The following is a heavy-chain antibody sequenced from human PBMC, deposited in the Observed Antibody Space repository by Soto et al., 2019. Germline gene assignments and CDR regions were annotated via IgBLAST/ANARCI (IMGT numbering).Heavy chain of an antibody. CDR2: INPSGGST. CDR1: GYTFTSYY. Sequence: ASVKVSCKASGYTFTSYYMHWVRQAPGQGLEWMGIINPSGGSTSYAQKFQGRVSMTGDTSTSTVYMGRSSLRSEDTAVYNCAREGVERATQNSAWWFDPWGQGTLVTVSS. D-gene: IGHD5-12*01. CDR3: AREGVERATQNSAWWFDP. J-gene: IGHJ5*02. V-gene: IGHV1-46*01.